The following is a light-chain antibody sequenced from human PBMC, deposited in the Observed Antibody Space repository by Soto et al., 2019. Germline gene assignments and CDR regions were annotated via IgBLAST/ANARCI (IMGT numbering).Light chain of an antibody. CDR2: EVI. V-gene: IGLV2-14*01. Sequence: QSALTQPASVSGSPGQSITISCTGTSSDVGTYNFVSWYQQHPGKAPKLMIYEVINRPSGVSNRFSGSKSGNTASLTISGLQAEDEGDYYCSSYTSTTTRVFGTGTKVTVL. CDR3: SSYTSTTTRV. CDR1: SSDVGTYNF. J-gene: IGLJ1*01.